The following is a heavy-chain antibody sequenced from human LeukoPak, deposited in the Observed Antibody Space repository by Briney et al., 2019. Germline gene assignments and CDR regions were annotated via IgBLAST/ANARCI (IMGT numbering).Heavy chain of an antibody. D-gene: IGHD3/OR15-3a*01. CDR3: ARSYNYDFSPFDY. V-gene: IGHV1-2*02. Sequence: ASVKVSCKASGYTFTGYYMHWVRQAPGQGLEWMGWINPNSGGTNYAQKFQGRVTMTRDTSISTAYMELSRLRSDDTAVYYCARSYNYDFSPFDYWGQGTLVTVSS. J-gene: IGHJ4*02. CDR2: INPNSGGT. CDR1: GYTFTGYY.